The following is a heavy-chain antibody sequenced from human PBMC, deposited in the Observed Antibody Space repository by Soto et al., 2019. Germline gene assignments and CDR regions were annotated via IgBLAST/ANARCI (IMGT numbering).Heavy chain of an antibody. J-gene: IGHJ6*02. D-gene: IGHD2-2*01. Sequence: SVKVSFKASSGTFISYAISWVREAPGQGLEWMGGIIPIFGTANYAQNFQGRVTITADESTSTAYMELSSLRSEDTAVYYCARVGRVALDIVVVPAATLDYYGMDVWGQGTTVTVSS. CDR3: ARVGRVALDIVVVPAATLDYYGMDV. CDR2: IIPIFGTA. CDR1: SGTFISYA. V-gene: IGHV1-69*13.